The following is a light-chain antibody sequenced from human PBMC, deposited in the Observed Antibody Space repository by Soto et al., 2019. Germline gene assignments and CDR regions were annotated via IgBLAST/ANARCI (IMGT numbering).Light chain of an antibody. V-gene: IGKV1-39*01. CDR3: QQTYSSST. Sequence: DIQMTQSPSSLSASVGDRVTITCRASQSISNNLNWYHQKPGKPPKLLIFAASTLQSGVPSRFSGGWSGTDFTLTINSLQPEDFATYYCQQTYSSSTFGPGTKVDIK. CDR1: QSISNN. CDR2: AAS. J-gene: IGKJ3*01.